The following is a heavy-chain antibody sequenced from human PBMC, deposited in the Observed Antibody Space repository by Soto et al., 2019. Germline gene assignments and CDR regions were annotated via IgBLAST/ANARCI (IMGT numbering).Heavy chain of an antibody. CDR3: AKRSGYQEAAYLDY. J-gene: IGHJ4*02. CDR2: ISYDESKK. Sequence: PGGSLRLSCGASRLTFSSYGMHWVRQAPGKGLEWVALISYDESKKYYADSVKGRFTISRDNSKNTLYLQMNSLRAEDTAVYYCAKRSGYQEAAYLDYWGQGTLVTVSS. CDR1: RLTFSSYG. D-gene: IGHD5-12*01. V-gene: IGHV3-30*18.